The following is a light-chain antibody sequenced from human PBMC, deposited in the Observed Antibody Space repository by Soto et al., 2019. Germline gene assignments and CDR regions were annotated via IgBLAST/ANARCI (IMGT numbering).Light chain of an antibody. CDR3: QQYFGSSWT. CDR1: QSVSSY. Sequence: EIVLTQSPATLSLSPGERATLSCRASQSVSSYLAWYQQKPGQAPRLLIYDASNRATGIPARFSGSGSGTDFTLTISSLEPEDFAVYYCQQYFGSSWTFGQGTKVDIK. V-gene: IGKV3-11*01. J-gene: IGKJ1*01. CDR2: DAS.